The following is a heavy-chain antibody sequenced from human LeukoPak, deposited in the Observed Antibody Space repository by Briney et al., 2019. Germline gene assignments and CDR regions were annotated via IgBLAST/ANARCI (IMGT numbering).Heavy chain of an antibody. D-gene: IGHD3-9*01. Sequence: PSETLSLTCTVSGGSISSSSYYWGWIRQPPGKGLEWIGSIYYSGSTYYNPSLKSRVTISVDTSKNQFSLKLSSVTAADTAVYYCARVCRWYFAQPYYFDYWGQGTLVTVSS. CDR3: ARVCRWYFAQPYYFDY. CDR2: IYYSGST. J-gene: IGHJ4*02. V-gene: IGHV4-39*01. CDR1: GGSISSSSYY.